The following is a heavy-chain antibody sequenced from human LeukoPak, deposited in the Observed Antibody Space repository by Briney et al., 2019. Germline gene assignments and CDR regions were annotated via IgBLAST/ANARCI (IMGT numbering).Heavy chain of an antibody. CDR3: ARAVRERAPTPLDPVNCSGGSCYSYYFDY. V-gene: IGHV1-69*05. Sequence: ASVKVSCKASGGTFSSYAISWVRQAPGQGLEWMGGIIPIFGTANYAQKFQGRVTITTDESTSTAYMELSSLRSEDTAVYYCARAVRERAPTPLDPVNCSGGSCYSYYFDYWGQGTLVTVSS. CDR1: GGTFSSYA. D-gene: IGHD2-15*01. CDR2: IIPIFGTA. J-gene: IGHJ4*02.